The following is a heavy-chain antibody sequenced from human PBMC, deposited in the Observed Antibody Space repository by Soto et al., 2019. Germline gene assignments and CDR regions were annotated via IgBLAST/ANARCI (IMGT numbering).Heavy chain of an antibody. CDR1: GFTFTSSA. D-gene: IGHD6-13*01. J-gene: IGHJ5*02. Sequence: SVKVYCKASGFTFTSSAVQWVRQARGQRVEWIGWIVVGSGNTNYAQKFQERVTITRDISTTTASIALSSLRSKDTAVYSCAADLGAPDTSSLFSVTAAPTPPFSPCGQRTLFTVSS. CDR2: IVVGSGNT. V-gene: IGHV1-58*01. CDR3: AADLGAPDTSSLFSVTAAPTPPFSP.